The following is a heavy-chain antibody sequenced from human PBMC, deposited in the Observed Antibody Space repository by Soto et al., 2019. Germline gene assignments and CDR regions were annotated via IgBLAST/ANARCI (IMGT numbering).Heavy chain of an antibody. J-gene: IGHJ5*02. D-gene: IGHD6-13*01. CDR3: ARSKWAAAVAYNWFDP. CDR2: INAGNGNT. Sequence: ASVKVSCKASGYTFTSYAMHWVRQAPGQRLEWMGWINAGNGNTKYSQKFQGRVTITRDTSASTAYMELSSLRSEDTAVYYCARSKWAAAVAYNWFDPWGQGTLVTVSS. V-gene: IGHV1-3*01. CDR1: GYTFTSYA.